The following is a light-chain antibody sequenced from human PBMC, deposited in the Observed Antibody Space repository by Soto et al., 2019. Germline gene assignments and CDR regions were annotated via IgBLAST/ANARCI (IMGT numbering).Light chain of an antibody. Sequence: QSVLTQPASVSGSPGQSITISCTGTSSDVGGYDYVSWYQRHPGKAPELMVYEVNKRPSGVPDRFSGSKSGNTASLTVSGLQAEDEADYYCTSHAGTINFPYIFGTGTKLTVL. J-gene: IGLJ1*01. CDR3: TSHAGTINFPYI. V-gene: IGLV2-8*01. CDR2: EVN. CDR1: SSDVGGYDY.